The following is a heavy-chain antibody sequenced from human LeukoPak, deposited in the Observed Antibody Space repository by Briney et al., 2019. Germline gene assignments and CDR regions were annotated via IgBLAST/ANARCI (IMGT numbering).Heavy chain of an antibody. CDR2: IYYSGST. D-gene: IGHD6-13*01. Sequence: SETLSLTCTVSGGSISSHYWSWIRQPPGKGLGWSGQIYYSGSTNYNPSLKSRVTISVDTSKNQFSLKLSSVTAADTAVYYCARESIAAAGTFDYYYYMDVWGKGTTVTVSS. CDR1: GGSISSHY. CDR3: ARESIAAAGTFDYYYYMDV. V-gene: IGHV4-59*11. J-gene: IGHJ6*03.